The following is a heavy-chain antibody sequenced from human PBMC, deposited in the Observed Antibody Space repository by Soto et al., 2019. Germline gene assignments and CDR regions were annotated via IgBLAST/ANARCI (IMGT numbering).Heavy chain of an antibody. CDR3: ARHVPCLVGVYFDY. D-gene: IGHD1-26*01. J-gene: IGHJ4*02. CDR1: GGSISSYY. V-gene: IGHV4-59*08. CDR2: IYYSGGT. Sequence: QVQLQESGPGLVKPSETLSLTCTVSGGSISSYYWSWIRQPPGKGLEWIGYIYYSGGTNYNPSLKMRHTISVDPPKNHFSLKLSTLTAADTAVYYCARHVPCLVGVYFDYWGQRTLVTVSS.